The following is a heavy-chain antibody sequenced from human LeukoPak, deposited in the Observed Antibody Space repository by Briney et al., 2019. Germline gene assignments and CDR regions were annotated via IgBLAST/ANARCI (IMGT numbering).Heavy chain of an antibody. D-gene: IGHD2-2*01. CDR2: FDPADGGA. V-gene: IGHV1-24*01. J-gene: IGHJ4*02. CDR1: GYTLTEVS. Sequence: ASVKVSCKVSGYTLTEVSIHWVRQAPGKGLEWMGGFDPADGGAIYAQKFQGRVTLTEDTATDTAYMELSSLRSEDTAVYYCATDRYQPLSVFDYWGQGTLVTVSS. CDR3: ATDRYQPLSVFDY.